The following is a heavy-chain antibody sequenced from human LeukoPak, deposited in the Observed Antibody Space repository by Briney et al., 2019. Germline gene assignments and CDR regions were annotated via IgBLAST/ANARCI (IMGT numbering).Heavy chain of an antibody. CDR3: AKDLPIYCSGGSCYSDY. CDR2: IRYDGSNK. V-gene: IGHV3-30*02. J-gene: IGHJ4*02. D-gene: IGHD2-15*01. Sequence: GSLRLSCAASGFTFSTYGMHWVRQAPGKGLEWVAFIRYDGSNKYYPDSVKGRFTISRDNSKNTLYLQMNSLRAEDTAVYYCAKDLPIYCSGGSCYSDYWGQGTLVTVSS. CDR1: GFTFSTYG.